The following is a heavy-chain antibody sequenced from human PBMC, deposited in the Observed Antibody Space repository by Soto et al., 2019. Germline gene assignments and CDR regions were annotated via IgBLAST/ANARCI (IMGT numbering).Heavy chain of an antibody. CDR3: ARTPVANPPHYYYYYYMDV. CDR2: IIPIFGTA. D-gene: IGHD5-12*01. CDR1: GGTFSSYA. Sequence: ASVKVSCKASGGTFSSYAISWVRQAPGQGLEWMGGIIPIFGTANYAQKFQGRVTITADESTSTAYMELSSLRSEDTAVYYCARTPVANPPHYYYYYYMDVWGKGTTVTVSS. J-gene: IGHJ6*03. V-gene: IGHV1-69*13.